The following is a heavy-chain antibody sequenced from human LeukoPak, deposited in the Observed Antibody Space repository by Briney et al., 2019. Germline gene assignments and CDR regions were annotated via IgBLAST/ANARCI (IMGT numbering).Heavy chain of an antibody. CDR3: ARERTVTSRYFDY. Sequence: SGTLSLTCAVSGGSISSGNWWSWVRQPPGKGLEWIGEIYHSGSTNYNPSLKSRVTISVDKSKNQFSLKLSSVTAADTAVYYCARERTVTSRYFDYWGQGTLVTVSS. CDR2: IYHSGST. J-gene: IGHJ4*02. D-gene: IGHD4-17*01. V-gene: IGHV4-4*02. CDR1: GGSISSGNW.